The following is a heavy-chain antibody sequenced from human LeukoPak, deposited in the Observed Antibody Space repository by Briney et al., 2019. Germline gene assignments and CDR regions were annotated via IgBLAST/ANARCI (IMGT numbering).Heavy chain of an antibody. J-gene: IGHJ4*02. Sequence: SRTLSLTCAVSGGSISSSNWWSWVRQPPGKGLEWIGEIYHSGSTNYNPSLKSRVTISVDKSKNQFSLKLSSVTAADTAVYYCARKPHDYGDYKFDYWGQGTLVTVSS. CDR2: IYHSGST. CDR1: GGSISSSNW. CDR3: ARKPHDYGDYKFDY. V-gene: IGHV4-4*02. D-gene: IGHD4-17*01.